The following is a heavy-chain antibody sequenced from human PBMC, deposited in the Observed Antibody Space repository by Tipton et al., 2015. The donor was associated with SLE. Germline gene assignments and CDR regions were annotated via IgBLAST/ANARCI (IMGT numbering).Heavy chain of an antibody. CDR1: GGSISSHY. D-gene: IGHD3-3*01. V-gene: IGHV4-59*11. J-gene: IGHJ4*02. CDR2: IYYSGST. Sequence: TLSLTCTVSGGSISSHYWSWIRQPPGKGLEWIGYIYYSGSTNYNPSLKSRVTISVDTSKNQFSLKLSSVTAADTAVYYCARGRPYYDFWSGYYFYYFDYWGQGTLVTVSS. CDR3: ARGRPYYDFWSGYYFYYFDY.